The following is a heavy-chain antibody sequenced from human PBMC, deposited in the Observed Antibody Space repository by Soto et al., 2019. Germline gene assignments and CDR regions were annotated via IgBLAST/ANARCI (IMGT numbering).Heavy chain of an antibody. CDR1: GGTFSSYA. CDR3: ARDVMDILTGYGSLAYYYGMDV. V-gene: IGHV1-69*13. D-gene: IGHD3-9*01. Sequence: SVKVSCKASGGTFSSYAISWVRQAPGQGLEWMGGIIPIFGTANYAQKFQGRVTITADESTSTAYMELSSLRSEDTAVYYCARDVMDILTGYGSLAYYYGMDVWGQGTTVTVSS. J-gene: IGHJ6*02. CDR2: IIPIFGTA.